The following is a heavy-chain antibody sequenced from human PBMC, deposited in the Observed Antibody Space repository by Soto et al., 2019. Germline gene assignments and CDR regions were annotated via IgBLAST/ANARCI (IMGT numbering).Heavy chain of an antibody. D-gene: IGHD2-2*01. V-gene: IGHV1-18*01. Sequence: QVQLVQSGAEVRKPGASVKVSGKASGYTFTTYGISWVRQAPRQGLEWMGWISGYSGHTKYAQKFQARVTLTTATSTSTVYMDLRTLRSDDTAVYYCAREGEMPYYYYGLDVWGQGTTVTVSS. J-gene: IGHJ6*02. CDR1: GYTFTTYG. CDR2: ISGYSGHT. CDR3: AREGEMPYYYYGLDV.